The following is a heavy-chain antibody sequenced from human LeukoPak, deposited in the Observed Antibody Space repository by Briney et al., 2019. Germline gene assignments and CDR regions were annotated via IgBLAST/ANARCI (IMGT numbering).Heavy chain of an antibody. V-gene: IGHV4-59*08. CDR1: GGSVGSYY. CDR3: ARSEYSSSSGHFDY. J-gene: IGHJ4*02. Sequence: PSETLSLTCTVSGGSVGSYYWSWIRQPPGKGLEWIGYIYFSGSTDYNPSLKSRVTISVDTSKNQFSLKLSSVTAADTAVYYCARSEYSSSSGHFDYWGQGTLVTVSS. D-gene: IGHD6-6*01. CDR2: IYFSGST.